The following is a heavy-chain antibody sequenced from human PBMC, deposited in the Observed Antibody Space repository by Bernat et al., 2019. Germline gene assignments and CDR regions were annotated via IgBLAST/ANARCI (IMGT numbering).Heavy chain of an antibody. V-gene: IGHV3-30-3*01. CDR3: ALQSPLQALDY. J-gene: IGHJ4*02. CDR2: ISYDGSNK. CDR1: RFTFSSYA. Sequence: QVQLVESGGGVVQPGRSLRLSCAASRFTFSSYAMHWVRQAPGKGLEWVAVISYDGSNKYYADSVKGRFTISRDNSKNTLYLQMNSLRAEDTAVYYCALQSPLQALDYWGLGTLVTVSS. D-gene: IGHD4-11*01.